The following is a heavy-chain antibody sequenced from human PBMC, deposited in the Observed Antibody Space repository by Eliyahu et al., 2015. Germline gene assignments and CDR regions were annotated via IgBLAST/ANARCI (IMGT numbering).Heavy chain of an antibody. V-gene: IGHV3-49*04. CDR2: IRSKAYGGTT. Sequence: EVQLVESGGGLVQPGRSLRLSXXASGFXFGXYAMSWVRQAPGKGLEWVGFIRSKAYGGTTEYAASVKGRFTISRDDSKSIAYLQMNSLKTEDTAVYYCTRTPLGIVGTYFDYWGQGTLVTVSS. CDR1: GFXFGXYA. CDR3: TRTPLGIVGTYFDY. J-gene: IGHJ4*02. D-gene: IGHD3-22*01.